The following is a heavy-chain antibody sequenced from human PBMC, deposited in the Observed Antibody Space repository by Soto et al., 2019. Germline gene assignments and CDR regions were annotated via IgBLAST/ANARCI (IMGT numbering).Heavy chain of an antibody. V-gene: IGHV3-23*01. J-gene: IGHJ6*02. D-gene: IGHD6-19*01. CDR1: GFTFSSYA. Sequence: GGSLRLSCAASGFTFSSYAMSWVRQAPGKGLEWVSAISGSGGSTYFADSVKGRFTISRDNSKNTLYLQMNSLRAEDTAVYYCAKGLVSLAVAGPSTYYDYGMDVWGQGTTVTVSS. CDR3: AKGLVSLAVAGPSTYYDYGMDV. CDR2: ISGSGGST.